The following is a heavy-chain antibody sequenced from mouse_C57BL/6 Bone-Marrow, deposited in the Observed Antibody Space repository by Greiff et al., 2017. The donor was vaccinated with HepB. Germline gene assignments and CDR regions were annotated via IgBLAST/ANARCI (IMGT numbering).Heavy chain of an antibody. Sequence: EVKLVESGGGLVQPGGSMKLSCVASGFTFSNYWMNWVRQSPEKGLEWVAQIRLKSDNYATHYAESVKGRFTISRDDSKSSVYLQMNNLRAEDTGIYYSTGLLNWYFDVWGTVTTVTVSS. J-gene: IGHJ1*03. CDR3: TGLLNWYFDV. CDR2: IRLKSDNYAT. V-gene: IGHV6-3*01. D-gene: IGHD2-10*01. CDR1: GFTFSNYW.